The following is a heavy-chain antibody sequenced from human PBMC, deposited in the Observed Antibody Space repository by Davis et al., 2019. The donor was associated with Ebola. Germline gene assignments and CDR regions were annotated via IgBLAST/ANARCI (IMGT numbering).Heavy chain of an antibody. CDR2: LGTSADT. CDR3: AKDTSNIWFDI. J-gene: IGHJ3*02. V-gene: IGHV3-23*01. CDR1: GFIFSSYV. Sequence: GESLKIFCAASGFIFSSYVMSWVRQAPGKGLEWVSTLGTSADTYYADSVKGRFTISRDNSKNTLYLQMNSLRVDDTAIYYCAKDTSNIWFDIWGQGTMVTVSS. D-gene: IGHD1-26*01.